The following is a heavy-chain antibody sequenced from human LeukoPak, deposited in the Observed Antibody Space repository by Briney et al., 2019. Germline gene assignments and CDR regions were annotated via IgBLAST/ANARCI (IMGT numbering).Heavy chain of an antibody. D-gene: IGHD3-22*01. CDR1: GFTFSSYG. Sequence: GGSLRLSCAASGFTFSSYGMHWVRQAPGKGLEWVAVIWYDGSNKYYADSVKGRFTISRDNSKNTLYLQMNSLRAEDTAVYYCARDGACYDSSGYPDYWGQGTLVTVSS. J-gene: IGHJ4*02. V-gene: IGHV3-33*01. CDR2: IWYDGSNK. CDR3: ARDGACYDSSGYPDY.